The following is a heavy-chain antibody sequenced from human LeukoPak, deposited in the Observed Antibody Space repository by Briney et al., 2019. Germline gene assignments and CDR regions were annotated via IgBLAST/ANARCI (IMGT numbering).Heavy chain of an antibody. CDR2: ISGSGGST. J-gene: IGHJ6*03. V-gene: IGHV3-23*01. D-gene: IGHD6-19*01. CDR3: AKGLGSSGWHYYYYMDV. Sequence: GGSLRLSCAASGFTFSSYAMSWVRQAPGNGLHWVSAISGSGGSTYYADSVKGRFTISRDNSKNTLYLQMNSLRAEDTAVYYCAKGLGSSGWHYYYYMDVWGKGTTVTVSS. CDR1: GFTFSSYA.